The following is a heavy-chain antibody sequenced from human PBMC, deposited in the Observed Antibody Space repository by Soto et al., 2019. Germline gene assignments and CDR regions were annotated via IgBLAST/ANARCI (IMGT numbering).Heavy chain of an antibody. J-gene: IGHJ6*02. Sequence: QVQLVQSGAEVKESGASVKVSCKASRYTFISYDINWVRQAPGQGLEWMGWMNPSSANTGYAQKFQGRISMTRNTSMNTAYMELNSLTSEDTAVYYCTRGQEVWWNAGPLGLHGLDVWGQGTTVTVS. CDR2: MNPSSANT. V-gene: IGHV1-8*01. D-gene: IGHD3-16*01. CDR1: RYTFISYD. CDR3: TRGQEVWWNAGPLGLHGLDV.